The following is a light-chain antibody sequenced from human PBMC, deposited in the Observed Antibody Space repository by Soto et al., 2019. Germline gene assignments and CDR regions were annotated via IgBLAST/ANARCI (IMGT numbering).Light chain of an antibody. V-gene: IGLV2-8*01. CDR2: EVT. CDR1: SSDVGAYDY. CDR3: RSYAGGNAGGDHYVI. J-gene: IGLJ2*01. Sequence: QSALTQPPSASGSPGQSVTISCTGTSSDVGAYDYVFWYQHHPGRAPKLIISEVTKRPSRVPDRFSGSKSGNTDSLTVSGLHADDEAEYYCRSYAGGNAGGDHYVIFGGGTKVTVL.